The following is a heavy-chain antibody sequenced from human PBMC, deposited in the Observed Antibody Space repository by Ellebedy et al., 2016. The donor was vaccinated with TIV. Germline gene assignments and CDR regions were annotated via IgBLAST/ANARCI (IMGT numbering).Heavy chain of an antibody. Sequence: GGSLRLSCAASGFTFRNFWMSWVRQAPGKGLEWVANIKEDGSEKHYVDSVEGRFTISRDNANNSLYLQMNSLRAEDTAVYYCARGGNHFFGHWGHGNLVTVSS. V-gene: IGHV3-7*03. J-gene: IGHJ4*01. CDR2: IKEDGSEK. CDR3: ARGGNHFFGH. CDR1: GFTFRNFW. D-gene: IGHD4-23*01.